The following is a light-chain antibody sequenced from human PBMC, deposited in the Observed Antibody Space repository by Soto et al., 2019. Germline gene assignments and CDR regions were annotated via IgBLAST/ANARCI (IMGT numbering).Light chain of an antibody. Sequence: IVLTQSPGTLSLSPGERATLSCRASQSVSSNYLAWYQQKPGQAPRLLMYGASTRATGVPDRFSGSGSGTDFTFTISRLESEDFAVYFCQQYGSSPLTFGGGTKVEIK. V-gene: IGKV3-20*01. CDR1: QSVSSNY. J-gene: IGKJ4*01. CDR2: GAS. CDR3: QQYGSSPLT.